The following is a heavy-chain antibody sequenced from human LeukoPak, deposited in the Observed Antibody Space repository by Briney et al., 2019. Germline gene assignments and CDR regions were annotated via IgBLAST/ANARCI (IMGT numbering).Heavy chain of an antibody. V-gene: IGHV4-61*02. CDR3: ARQGGFCDASSCYSGDYYYNHGLDV. Sequence: SETLSLTCTVSGGSISSGRYYWSWIRQPAGTGLEWIERVYSSGSPNYHPSLKSRVTISLDTSKNQFALKLTSVTAADTAVYYCARQGGFCDASSCYSGDYYYNHGLDVWGQGATVTVSS. J-gene: IGHJ6*02. D-gene: IGHD2-2*02. CDR2: VYSSGSP. CDR1: GGSISSGRYY.